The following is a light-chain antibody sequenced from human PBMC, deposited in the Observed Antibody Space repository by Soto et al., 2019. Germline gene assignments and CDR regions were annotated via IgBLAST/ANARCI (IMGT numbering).Light chain of an antibody. CDR3: QQYVNWPPTFT. J-gene: IGKJ2*01. CDR1: QSVRSD. Sequence: EIVMTHSPATLSVSPGERVTLSCRASQSVRSDLAWYQQKPGQAPRLLIYAASTRATGIPARFSGSGSGTEFTLAISNLQSEDFAVYYCQQYVNWPPTFTFGQGTKLEIK. CDR2: AAS. V-gene: IGKV3D-15*01.